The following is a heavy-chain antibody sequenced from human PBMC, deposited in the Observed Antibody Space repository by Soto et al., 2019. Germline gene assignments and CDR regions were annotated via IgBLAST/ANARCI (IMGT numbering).Heavy chain of an antibody. D-gene: IGHD6-13*01. Sequence: SDTLSLTCTISNGSIGSYYWTWIRQPPGKGLEWIGHIYYSGSTNYNPSLKSRLTLSLDTSKNQFSLKLTSATAADTAVYYCARVGRLITAAGLLDAWGQGTLVTVSS. CDR1: NGSIGSYY. J-gene: IGHJ5*02. CDR2: IYYSGST. V-gene: IGHV4-59*07. CDR3: ARVGRLITAAGLLDA.